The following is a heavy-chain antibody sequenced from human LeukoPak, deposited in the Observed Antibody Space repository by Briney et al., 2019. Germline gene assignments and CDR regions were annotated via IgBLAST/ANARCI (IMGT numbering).Heavy chain of an antibody. CDR3: ARARSGYSYGHDAFDI. CDR2: TNPNSGGT. D-gene: IGHD5-18*01. J-gene: IGHJ3*02. V-gene: IGHV1-2*02. Sequence: ASVKVSCKASGYTFTGYYMHWVRQAPGQGLEWMGWTNPNSGGTNYAQKFQGRVTMTRDTSISTAYMELSRLRSDDTAVYYCARARSGYSYGHDAFDIWGQGTMVTVSS. CDR1: GYTFTGYY.